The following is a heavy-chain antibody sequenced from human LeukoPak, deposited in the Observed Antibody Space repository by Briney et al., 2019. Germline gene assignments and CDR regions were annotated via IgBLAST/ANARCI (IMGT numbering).Heavy chain of an antibody. CDR2: ISAYNGNT. J-gene: IGHJ4*02. Sequence: ASVKVSCKASGYTFTGYHMHWVRQAPGQGLEWMGWISAYNGNTNYAQKLQGRVTMTTETSTSTAYMELRSLRSDDTAVYYCARVRLVVRGVILIDYWGQGTLVTVSS. V-gene: IGHV1-18*04. CDR1: GYTFTGYH. D-gene: IGHD3-10*01. CDR3: ARVRLVVRGVILIDY.